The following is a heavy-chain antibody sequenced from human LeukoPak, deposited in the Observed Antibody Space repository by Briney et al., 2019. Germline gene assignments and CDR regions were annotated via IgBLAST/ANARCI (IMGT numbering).Heavy chain of an antibody. J-gene: IGHJ4*02. Sequence: GGSLRLSCTASGFTFSTYSMNWVRQAPGKGLEWVSSISSSSSYIYYADSVKGRFTISRDNAKNSLSLQMNSLRAEDTAVYYCAREHWNFPRFFDYWGQGTLVTVSS. CDR2: ISSSSSYI. D-gene: IGHD1-7*01. CDR3: AREHWNFPRFFDY. CDR1: GFTFSTYS. V-gene: IGHV3-21*01.